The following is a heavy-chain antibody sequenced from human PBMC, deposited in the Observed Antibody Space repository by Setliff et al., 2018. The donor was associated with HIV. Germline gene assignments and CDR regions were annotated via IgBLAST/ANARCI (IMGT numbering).Heavy chain of an antibody. CDR3: AKDCRGECYAPDY. CDR2: ISDSGTYT. CDR1: GFTFRYFA. J-gene: IGHJ4*02. Sequence: GESLKISCATSGFTFRYFAMSWVRQAPGKGLEWGSVISDSGTYTYYSDSVRGRFTISRDNPKNTLYLQMNSLRAEDTAVYYCAKDCRGECYAPDYWGQGTLVTVSS. D-gene: IGHD2-21*01. V-gene: IGHV3-23*01.